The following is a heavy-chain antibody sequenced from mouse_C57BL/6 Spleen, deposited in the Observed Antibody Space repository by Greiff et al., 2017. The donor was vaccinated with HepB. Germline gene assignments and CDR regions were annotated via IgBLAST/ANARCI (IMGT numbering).Heavy chain of an antibody. J-gene: IGHJ4*01. D-gene: IGHD2-5*01. Sequence: QVQLQQPGAELVKPGASVKLSCKASGYTFTSYWMHWVKQRPGQGLEWIGMIHPNSGSTNYNEKFKSKATLTVDKSASTAYMQLSSLTSEDSAVYYCARGDHYSNNEAMGYWGEGTSVTVSS. V-gene: IGHV1-64*01. CDR3: ARGDHYSNNEAMGY. CDR2: IHPNSGST. CDR1: GYTFTSYW.